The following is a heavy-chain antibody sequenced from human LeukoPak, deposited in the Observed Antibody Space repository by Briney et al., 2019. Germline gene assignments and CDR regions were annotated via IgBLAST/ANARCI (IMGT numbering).Heavy chain of an antibody. Sequence: ASVKVSCKVSGYTLTELSMHWVRQAPGKGLEWMGGFDPEDGETIYAQKFQGRVTMTEDTSTDTAYMELSSLRSEDTAVYYCATDWCSGGSCYVDAFDIWGQGTMVTASS. CDR1: GYTLTELS. J-gene: IGHJ3*02. CDR3: ATDWCSGGSCYVDAFDI. D-gene: IGHD2-15*01. CDR2: FDPEDGET. V-gene: IGHV1-24*01.